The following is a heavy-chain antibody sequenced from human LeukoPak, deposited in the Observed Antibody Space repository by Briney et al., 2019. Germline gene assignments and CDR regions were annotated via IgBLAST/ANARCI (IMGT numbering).Heavy chain of an antibody. J-gene: IGHJ4*02. V-gene: IGHV4-61*01. D-gene: IGHD5-24*01. Sequence: PSETLSLTCTVSGDSVSSGSYFWSWVRQPPGKGLEWIGYMYSSGSSTYNPSLKSRVTMSIDPSRNQLSLRVTSVTAADTAVYYCARGGWLKTSYYFDFWGQGSLVTVSS. CDR1: GDSVSSGSYF. CDR2: MYSSGSS. CDR3: ARGGWLKTSYYFDF.